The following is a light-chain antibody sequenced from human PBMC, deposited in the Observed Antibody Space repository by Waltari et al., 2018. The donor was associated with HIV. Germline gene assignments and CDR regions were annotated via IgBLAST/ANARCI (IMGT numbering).Light chain of an antibody. CDR3: NSRDDSGHWF. CDR1: SVRSYY. J-gene: IGLJ3*02. V-gene: IGLV3-19*01. CDR2: GEN. Sequence: SSELAQDPAVSVALGQTVRITCQGDSVRSYYASWYQQKPGQAPVLVIYGENNRPSGIPDRFSGSRAGNTVSLTIAGAQAEDEADYYCNSRDDSGHWFFGGGTKVTVL.